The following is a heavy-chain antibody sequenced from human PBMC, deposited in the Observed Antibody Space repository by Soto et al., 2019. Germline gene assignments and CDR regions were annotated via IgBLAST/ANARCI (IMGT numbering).Heavy chain of an antibody. J-gene: IGHJ4*02. CDR3: AXXATRWVGDFWSGRLDY. D-gene: IGHD3-3*01. CDR1: GGSISSYY. CDR2: IYYSGST. V-gene: IGHV4-59*01. Sequence: SETLSLTCTVSGGSISSYYWSWIRQPPGKGLEWIGYIYYSGSTNYNPSLKSRVTISVDTSKNQFSLKLSSXTAAXTAVYXXAXXATRWVGDFWSGRLDYWGQGTLVTVSX.